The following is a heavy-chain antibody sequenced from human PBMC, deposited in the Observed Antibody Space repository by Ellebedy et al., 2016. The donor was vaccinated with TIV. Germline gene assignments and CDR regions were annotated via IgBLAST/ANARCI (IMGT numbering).Heavy chain of an antibody. CDR1: GFSLSTSGVG. D-gene: IGHD6-19*01. V-gene: IGHV2-5*02. CDR3: AHKVTWWGIAVSLSYFDY. J-gene: IGHJ4*02. CDR2: IYWDDDK. Sequence: SGPTLVXPTQTLTLTCTFSGFSLSTSGVGVGWIRQPPGKALEWLALIYWDDDKRYSPSLKSRLTITKDTSKNQVVLTMTNMDPVDTATYYCAHKVTWWGIAVSLSYFDYWGQGTLVTVSS.